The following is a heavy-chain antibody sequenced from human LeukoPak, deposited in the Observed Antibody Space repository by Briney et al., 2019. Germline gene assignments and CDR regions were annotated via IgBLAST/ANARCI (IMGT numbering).Heavy chain of an antibody. Sequence: PGGSLRLSCAASGFTFLTYAMNWVRQAPGEGLEWVAGISGGSGSTYYADSVKGRFTVSRDNSKSTLYLQMNSLRAADTAVYYCAKGFSTYVYNWFDPWGRGTLVTVSS. CDR1: GFTFLTYA. CDR3: AKGFSTYVYNWFDP. CDR2: ISGGSGST. J-gene: IGHJ5*02. D-gene: IGHD3-16*01. V-gene: IGHV3-23*01.